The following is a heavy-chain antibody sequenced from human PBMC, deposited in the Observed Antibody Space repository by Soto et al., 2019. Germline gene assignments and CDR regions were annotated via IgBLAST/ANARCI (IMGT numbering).Heavy chain of an antibody. V-gene: IGHV3-13*01. J-gene: IGHJ6*03. CDR1: GFTFSSYD. CDR3: ARGVLRVATISRIMDV. D-gene: IGHD5-12*01. Sequence: GGSLRLSCAASGFTFSSYDMHWVHQATGKGLEWVSAIGTAGDTYYPGSVKGRFTISRENAKNSLYLQMNSLRAGDTAVYYCARGVLRVATISRIMDVWGKGTTVTVSS. CDR2: IGTAGDT.